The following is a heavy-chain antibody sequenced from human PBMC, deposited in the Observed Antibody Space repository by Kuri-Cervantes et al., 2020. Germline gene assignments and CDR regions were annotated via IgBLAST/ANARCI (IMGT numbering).Heavy chain of an antibody. D-gene: IGHD3-9*01. CDR2: ITPFNGNT. J-gene: IGHJ5*02. CDR3: ARLAARFLPAPYDILTGRGGGWFDP. V-gene: IGHV1-45*02. Sequence: SVKVSCKASGYTFAYRYLHWVRQAPGQALEWMGWITPFNGNTNYAQKFQDRVTITRDRSMSTAYMELSSLRSEDTAVYYCARLAARFLPAPYDILTGRGGGWFDPWGQGTLVTVSS. CDR1: GYTFAYRY.